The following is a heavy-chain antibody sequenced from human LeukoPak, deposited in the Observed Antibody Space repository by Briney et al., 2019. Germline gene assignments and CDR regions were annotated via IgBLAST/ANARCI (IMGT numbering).Heavy chain of an antibody. CDR3: ARVPDFIARPCDS. V-gene: IGHV4-34*01. CDR2: SSPTGDIT. D-gene: IGHD2-21*01. J-gene: IGHJ4*02. CDR1: GGSFSGNY. Sequence: SETLSLTCAVYGGSFSGNYWTLIRQTPGRGLEWIGESSPTGDITGYNPSLRGRATISVDSSKKQFSLKLTSVAAADTGVYYCARVPDFIARPCDSWGPGTLVTVSS.